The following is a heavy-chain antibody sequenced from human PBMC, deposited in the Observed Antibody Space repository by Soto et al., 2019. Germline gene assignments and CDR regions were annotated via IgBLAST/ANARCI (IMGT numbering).Heavy chain of an antibody. CDR3: ATERWSAAGTFDY. CDR1: GWTFTGYY. J-gene: IGHJ4*02. D-gene: IGHD6-13*01. Sequence: ASVKVSCKASGWTFTGYYMHWGRQAPGQGLEWMGWINPNSGGTNYAQKFQGRVTMTRDTSISTAYMELSRLRSDDTAVYYCATERWSAAGTFDYRGQGTLVTVS. CDR2: INPNSGGT. V-gene: IGHV1-2*02.